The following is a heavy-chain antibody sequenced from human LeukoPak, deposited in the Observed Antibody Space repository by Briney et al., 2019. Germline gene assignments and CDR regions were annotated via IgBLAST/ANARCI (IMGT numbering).Heavy chain of an antibody. V-gene: IGHV3-30-3*01. J-gene: IGHJ5*02. D-gene: IGHD2-21*01. CDR3: ARAFRIVVGWFDP. CDR1: GFTFSSYA. Sequence: GGSLRLSCAASGFTFSSYAMHWVRQAPGKGLDWVAVISYDGSNKYYADSVKGRFTISRDNSKNTLYLQMNSLRAEDTAVYYCARAFRIVVGWFDPWGQGTLVTVSS. CDR2: ISYDGSNK.